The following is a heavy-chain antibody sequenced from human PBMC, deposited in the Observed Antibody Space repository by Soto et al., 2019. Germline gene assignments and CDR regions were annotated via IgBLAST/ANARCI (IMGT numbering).Heavy chain of an antibody. CDR1: GDSISSSNSH. V-gene: IGHV4-39*01. Sequence: LSLTCTVSGDSISSSNSHWGWTRQPPGKGLEYIGSVYYGGAIFYSGNIYYNPSLKSRVTISVDTSKNQFSLRLSSVTAADTGVYYCVRYDRINMKPYSPEGFHIWGQGTMVTVSS. D-gene: IGHD3-3*02. CDR2: VYYGGAIFYSGNI. J-gene: IGHJ3*02. CDR3: VRYDRINMKPYSPEGFHI.